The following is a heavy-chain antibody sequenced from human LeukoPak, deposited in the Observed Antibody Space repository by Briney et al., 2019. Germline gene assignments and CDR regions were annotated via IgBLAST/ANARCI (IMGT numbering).Heavy chain of an antibody. CDR2: ISDSGGST. V-gene: IGHV3-23*01. Sequence: TGGSLRLSCAVSGITLSNYGMSWVRQAPGKGLEWVAGISDSGGSTNYADSVKGRFTISRDNPKNTLYLQMNGLRAEDTAVYFCARRGVVIRVILVGFHKEAFYFDSWGQGALVTVSS. J-gene: IGHJ4*02. CDR1: GITLSNYG. D-gene: IGHD3-22*01. CDR3: ARRGVVIRVILVGFHKEAFYFDS.